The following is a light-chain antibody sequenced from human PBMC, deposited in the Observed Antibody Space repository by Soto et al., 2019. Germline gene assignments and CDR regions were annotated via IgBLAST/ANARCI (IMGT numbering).Light chain of an antibody. Sequence: QSALTQPASSSGSPGQSVTISCTGTSSDVGGYNYVSWYQQHPGKAPKLMIYEVSERPSGVPDRFSGSKSSNTASLTVSGLQAEDEADYYCSSYAGSNNFVFGTGTKVNVL. V-gene: IGLV2-8*01. CDR2: EVS. CDR3: SSYAGSNNFV. CDR1: SSDVGGYNY. J-gene: IGLJ1*01.